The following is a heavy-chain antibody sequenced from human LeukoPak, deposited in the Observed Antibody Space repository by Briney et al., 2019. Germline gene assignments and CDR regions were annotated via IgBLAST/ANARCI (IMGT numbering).Heavy chain of an antibody. J-gene: IGHJ4*02. Sequence: ASVQVSCKASGYTFTSYYMHWVRQAPGQGLEWMGIINPSGGSTSYAQKFQGRVTMTRDTSTSTVYMELSSLRSEDTAVYYCARDPYLRYFDWLLGIDYWGQGTLVTVSS. D-gene: IGHD3-9*01. V-gene: IGHV1-46*01. CDR3: ARDPYLRYFDWLLGIDY. CDR1: GYTFTSYY. CDR2: INPSGGST.